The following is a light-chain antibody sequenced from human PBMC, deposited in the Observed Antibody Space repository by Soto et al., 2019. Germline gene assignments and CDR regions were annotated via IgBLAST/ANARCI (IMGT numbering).Light chain of an antibody. CDR1: QSVSSY. J-gene: IGKJ1*01. CDR2: DAS. Sequence: EIVLTQSPATLSFSPGERATLSCRASQSVSSYLAWSQQKPGQAPRLLVYDASNRATGIPARFSGSGSGTDFTLTISSLEPEDFAVYYCQQRSIWPRTFGQGTKVEIK. V-gene: IGKV3-11*01. CDR3: QQRSIWPRT.